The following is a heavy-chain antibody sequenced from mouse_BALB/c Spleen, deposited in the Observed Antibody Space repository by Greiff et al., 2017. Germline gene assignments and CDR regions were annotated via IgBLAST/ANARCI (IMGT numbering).Heavy chain of an antibody. V-gene: IGHV5-6-5*01. CDR3: ARGRYDGFFDY. CDR2: ISSGGST. D-gene: IGHD2-14*01. Sequence: EVKLMESGGGLVKPGGSLKLSCAASGFTFSSYAMSWVRQTPEKRLEWVASISSGGSTYYPDSVKGRFTISRDNARNILYLQMSSLRSEDTAMYYCARGRYDGFFDYWGQGTTRTVSS. CDR1: GFTFSSYA. J-gene: IGHJ2*01.